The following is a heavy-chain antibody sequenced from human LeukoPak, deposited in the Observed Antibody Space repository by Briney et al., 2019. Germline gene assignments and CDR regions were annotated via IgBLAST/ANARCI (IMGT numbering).Heavy chain of an antibody. Sequence: ASVKVSCKASGYTFTGYSMHWVRQAPGQGLEWMGWINPNSGGTDYAQKFQGRVTLTRDTSISTAYMELSRLRSDDTAMYYCASIEMATPYSDHWGQGTLVTVSS. D-gene: IGHD5-24*01. CDR3: ASIEMATPYSDH. V-gene: IGHV1-2*02. J-gene: IGHJ4*02. CDR2: INPNSGGT. CDR1: GYTFTGYS.